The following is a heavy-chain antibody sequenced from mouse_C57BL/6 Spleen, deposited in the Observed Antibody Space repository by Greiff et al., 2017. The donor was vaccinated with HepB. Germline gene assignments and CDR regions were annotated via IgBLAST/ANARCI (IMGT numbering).Heavy chain of an antibody. CDR3: ARQDYSNAMDY. D-gene: IGHD2-5*01. CDR1: GYTFTSYW. Sequence: QVQLKQSGAELVRPGSSVKLSCKASGYTFTSYWMDWVKQRPGQGLEWIGNIYPSDSETHYNQKFKDKATLTVDKSSSTAYMQLSSLTSEDSAVCYCARQDYSNAMDYWGQGTSVTVSS. CDR2: IYPSDSET. J-gene: IGHJ4*01. V-gene: IGHV1-61*01.